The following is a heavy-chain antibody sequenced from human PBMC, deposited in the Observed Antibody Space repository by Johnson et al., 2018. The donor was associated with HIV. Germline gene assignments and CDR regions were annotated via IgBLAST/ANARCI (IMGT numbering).Heavy chain of an antibody. CDR2: ISYDGRTK. J-gene: IGHJ3*02. D-gene: IGHD7-27*01. CDR3: ARENWGQRMNAFDI. CDR1: GFTFSTYS. V-gene: IGHV3-30*04. Sequence: QVQLVESGGGVVQPGRSLRLSCAASGFTFSTYSMHWVRQAPGMRLEWVAVISYDGRTKDYADSVKGRCTISRDNSKNTLYLQMNSLRAEDTAVYYCARENWGQRMNAFDIWGQGTMVTVSS.